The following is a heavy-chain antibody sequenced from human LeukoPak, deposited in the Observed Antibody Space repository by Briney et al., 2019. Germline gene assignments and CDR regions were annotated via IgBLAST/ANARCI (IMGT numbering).Heavy chain of an antibody. Sequence: ASVKVSRKTSGYTFTGYYIHSVRQAPGQGLEWMGWITPNSGGTNYAQKFQGRVTMTRGTSISTAYMELSRLRSDDTAVYYCARSLADDAFDIWGQGTMVTVSS. J-gene: IGHJ3*02. CDR3: ARSLADDAFDI. V-gene: IGHV1-2*02. CDR2: ITPNSGGT. CDR1: GYTFTGYY.